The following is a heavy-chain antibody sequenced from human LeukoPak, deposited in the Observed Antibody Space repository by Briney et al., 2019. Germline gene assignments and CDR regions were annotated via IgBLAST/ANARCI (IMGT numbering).Heavy chain of an antibody. J-gene: IGHJ6*03. CDR3: ARASAYYYGSGIQYYYYYMDV. CDR1: GFTFSSYE. CDR2: ISSSGSTI. Sequence: GGSLRLSCAASGFTFSSYEMNWVRQAPGKGLEWVSYISSSGSTIYYADSVKGRFTISRDNAKNSLYLQMNSLRAEDTAVYYCARASAYYYGSGIQYYYYYMDVWGKGTTVTISS. D-gene: IGHD3-10*01. V-gene: IGHV3-48*03.